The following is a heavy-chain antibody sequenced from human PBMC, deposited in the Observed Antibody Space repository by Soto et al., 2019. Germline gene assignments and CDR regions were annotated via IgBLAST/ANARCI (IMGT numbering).Heavy chain of an antibody. D-gene: IGHD3-10*01. CDR3: ARGIFGSGTANDY. CDR1: GFTFSGSW. CDR2: INGDGSGT. J-gene: IGHJ4*02. Sequence: EVQLVESGGGLVQPGGSLRLSCAASGFTFSGSWMHWVRQAPGKGLVWVSRINGDGSGTSYADFVKGRFTISRDDAKKTLFLQMNGLRAEDTDVYYCARGIFGSGTANDYWGQGTLVSVSS. V-gene: IGHV3-74*01.